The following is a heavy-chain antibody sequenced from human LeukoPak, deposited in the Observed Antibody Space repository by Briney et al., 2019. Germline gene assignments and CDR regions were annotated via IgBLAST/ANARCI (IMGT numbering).Heavy chain of an antibody. CDR3: ARVYEEQKHWFDP. V-gene: IGHV4-34*01. CDR1: GGSFSGYY. Sequence: SETLSLTCAVYGGSFSGYYWSWIRQPPGKGLEWIGEINHSGSTNYNPSLKSRVTISVDTSKNQFSLKLSSVTAADTAVYYCARVYEEQKHWFDPWGQETLVTVSS. CDR2: INHSGST. J-gene: IGHJ5*02. D-gene: IGHD2-8*01.